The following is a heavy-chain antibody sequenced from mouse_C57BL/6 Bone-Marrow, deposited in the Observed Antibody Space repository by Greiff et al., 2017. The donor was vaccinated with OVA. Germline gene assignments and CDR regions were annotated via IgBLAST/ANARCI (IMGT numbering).Heavy chain of an antibody. Sequence: VQLQQPGAELVRPGSSVKLSCKASGYTFTSYWMDWVKQRPGQGLEWIGNIYPSDSETHYNQKFKDKATLTVDKSSSPAYMQLSSLTSEDSADYYCARGLTTVVAPNCDVWGTGTTVTVSS. CDR3: ARGLTTVVAPNCDV. CDR2: IYPSDSET. J-gene: IGHJ1*03. D-gene: IGHD1-1*01. CDR1: GYTFTSYW. V-gene: IGHV1-61*01.